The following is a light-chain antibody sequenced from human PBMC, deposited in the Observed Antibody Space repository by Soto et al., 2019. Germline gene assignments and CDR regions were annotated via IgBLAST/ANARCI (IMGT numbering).Light chain of an antibody. CDR3: QQYNNWPPIT. V-gene: IGKV3-15*01. J-gene: IGKJ5*01. CDR2: GAS. CDR1: ESVRSY. Sequence: EVVMTQSPATLSVSPGERATLSCRASESVRSYLAWYQQKPGQAPRLLIYGASTRATGIPTRFSGSGSGTEFTITISSLQSEDFAIYYCQQYNNWPPITFGQGTRMEIK.